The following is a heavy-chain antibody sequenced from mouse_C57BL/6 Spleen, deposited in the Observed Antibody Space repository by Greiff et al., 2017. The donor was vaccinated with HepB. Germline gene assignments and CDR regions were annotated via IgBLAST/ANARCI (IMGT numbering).Heavy chain of an antibody. J-gene: IGHJ1*03. CDR1: GFTFSDYY. Sequence: EVQLQESGGGLVQPGGSLKLSCAASGFTFSDYYMYWVRQTPEKRLEWVAYISNGGGSTYYPDTVKGRFTISRDNAKNTLYLQMSRLKSEDTAMYYCASGSTYWYFDVWGTGTTVTVSS. CDR2: ISNGGGST. D-gene: IGHD5-1*01. CDR3: ASGSTYWYFDV. V-gene: IGHV5-12*01.